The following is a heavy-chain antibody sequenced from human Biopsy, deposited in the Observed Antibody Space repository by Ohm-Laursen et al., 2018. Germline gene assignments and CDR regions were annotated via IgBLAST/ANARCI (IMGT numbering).Heavy chain of an antibody. CDR3: ALQSVAQMKNFDY. Sequence: ASVKVSCKASGFSFTGYYIHWVRQAPGQGLEWMGWISPKSGGTNYAQKFQGNITMTKDTSMSTAYMEMSRLRSDDTAVYYCALQSVAQMKNFDYWGQGTLVTVSS. CDR2: ISPKSGGT. V-gene: IGHV1-2*02. D-gene: IGHD6-19*01. CDR1: GFSFTGYY. J-gene: IGHJ4*02.